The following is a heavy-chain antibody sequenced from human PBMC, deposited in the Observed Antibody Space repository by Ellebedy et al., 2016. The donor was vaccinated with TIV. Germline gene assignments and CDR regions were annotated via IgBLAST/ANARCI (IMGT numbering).Heavy chain of an antibody. J-gene: IGHJ3*02. CDR1: GGTFSSYA. V-gene: IGHV1-69*13. Sequence: ASVKVSCKASGGTFSSYAISWVRQAPGQGLEWMGGIIPIFGTANYAQKFQGRVTITADESTSTAYMELSRLRSDDTAVYYCARARYCSSTSCPPDAFDIWGQGTMVTVSS. CDR3: ARARYCSSTSCPPDAFDI. D-gene: IGHD2-2*01. CDR2: IIPIFGTA.